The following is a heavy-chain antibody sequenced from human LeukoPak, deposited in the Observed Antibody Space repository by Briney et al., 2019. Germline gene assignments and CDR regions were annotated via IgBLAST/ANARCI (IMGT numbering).Heavy chain of an antibody. J-gene: IGHJ4*02. Sequence: PGGSVRLSCAASGFTFSSYAMSWVRQAPGKGLEWVSRISGSSYSTYYAGSVKGRFTISRDNSKNTLYMQMNSLRAEDTAVYYCAKGNSGWYDYWGQGTLLPLFS. D-gene: IGHD6-19*01. V-gene: IGHV3-23*01. CDR3: AKGNSGWYDY. CDR2: ISGSSYST. CDR1: GFTFSSYA.